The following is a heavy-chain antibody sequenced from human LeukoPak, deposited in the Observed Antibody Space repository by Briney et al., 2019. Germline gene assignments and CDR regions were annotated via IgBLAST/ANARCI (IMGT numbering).Heavy chain of an antibody. CDR1: GFTVSENY. CDR2: LYSGGFT. Sequence: PGGSLRLSCAVSGFTVSENYMSWGRQALGRGLEWVSVLYSGGFTYYADPVKGRFTISRDNSKNTLYLQMSSLRAEDTAVYYCVRDRWPGLGDFWGQGTTVTVSS. CDR3: VRDRWPGLGDF. J-gene: IGHJ6*02. D-gene: IGHD6-19*01. V-gene: IGHV3-66*01.